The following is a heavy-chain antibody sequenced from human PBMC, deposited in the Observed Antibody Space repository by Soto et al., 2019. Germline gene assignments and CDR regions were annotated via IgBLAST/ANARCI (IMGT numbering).Heavy chain of an antibody. V-gene: IGHV3-30-3*01. D-gene: IGHD3-3*01. CDR3: AAQRYDFWSGSNYYCMDV. Sequence: GGSLRLSCAASGFTFSSYAMHWVRQAPGKGLEWVAVISYDGSNKYYADSVKGRFTISRDNSNSTLYLQMNSLRAEDTAVYYCAAQRYDFWSGSNYYCMDVWGQGTTVTVSS. CDR2: ISYDGSNK. J-gene: IGHJ6*02. CDR1: GFTFSSYA.